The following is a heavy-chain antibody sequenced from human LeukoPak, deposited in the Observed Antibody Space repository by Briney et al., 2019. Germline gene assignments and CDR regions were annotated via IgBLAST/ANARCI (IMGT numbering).Heavy chain of an antibody. CDR2: INPDGSEK. D-gene: IGHD3-22*01. J-gene: IGHJ4*02. Sequence: GGSLRLSCAVSGFTFSRYWMSWVRQAPGKGLEWVANINPDGSEKYYVDSVKGRFTISRDNAKNSLYLQMNSLRAEDTAVYYCAKDFPYDSSGYYYTIDYWGQGTLVTVSS. CDR1: GFTFSRYW. CDR3: AKDFPYDSSGYYYTIDY. V-gene: IGHV3-7*03.